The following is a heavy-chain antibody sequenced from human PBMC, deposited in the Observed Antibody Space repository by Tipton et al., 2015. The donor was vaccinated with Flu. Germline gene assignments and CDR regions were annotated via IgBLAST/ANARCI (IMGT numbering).Heavy chain of an antibody. J-gene: IGHJ4*02. CDR1: GYIFPSYG. CDR2: ISASNGNT. V-gene: IGHV1-18*01. CDR3: ARANTEVSAFDY. Sequence: QVQLVQSGAEVKKPGASVKVSCKTSGYIFPSYGITWVRRAPGQGLECMGWISASNGNTNYAQKFQGRVTMTTDRSTSTAYLELRSLRSDDTAMYYCARANTEVSAFDYWGQGTLVIVSS. D-gene: IGHD2-2*02.